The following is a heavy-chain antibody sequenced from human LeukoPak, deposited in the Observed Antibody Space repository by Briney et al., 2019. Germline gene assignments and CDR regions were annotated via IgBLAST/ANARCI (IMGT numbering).Heavy chain of an antibody. V-gene: IGHV4-59*01. Sequence: SETLSLTCTVSGGSISSYYWSWIRQPPGKGLEWIGYIYYSGSTNYNPSLKSGVTISVETCKNKFSLKLSSVTAADTAVYYCAGASYDSSGVHWGQGTLVTVSS. J-gene: IGHJ4*02. CDR3: AGASYDSSGVH. CDR1: GGSISSYY. CDR2: IYYSGST. D-gene: IGHD3-22*01.